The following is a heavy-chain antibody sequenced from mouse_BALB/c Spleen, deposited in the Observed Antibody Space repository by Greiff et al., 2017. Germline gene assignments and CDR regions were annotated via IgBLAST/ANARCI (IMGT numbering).Heavy chain of an antibody. J-gene: IGHJ4*01. Sequence: EVQLVESGTVLARPGASVKMSCKASGYSFTSYWMHWVKQRPGQGLEWIGAIYPGNSDTSYNQKFKGKAKLTAVTSASTAYMELSSLTNEDSAVYYCTRGEVRRGYAMDYWGQGTSVTVSS. CDR3: TRGEVRRGYAMDY. V-gene: IGHV1-5*01. CDR2: IYPGNSDT. D-gene: IGHD2-14*01. CDR1: GYSFTSYW.